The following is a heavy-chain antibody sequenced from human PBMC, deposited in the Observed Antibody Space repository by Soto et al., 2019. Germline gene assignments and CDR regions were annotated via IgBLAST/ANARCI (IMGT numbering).Heavy chain of an antibody. CDR2: ISYDGNNI. Sequence: GGSLRLSCAASGFTFNSYGIHWVRQAPGKALAWVAVISYDGNNIYYGDSVQGRFTISRDNSKNTIYLQMNSLRAEDTAVYYCAKDVGYCTNGVCLYNWFDPWGQGTLVTVS. CDR1: GFTFNSYG. J-gene: IGHJ5*02. V-gene: IGHV3-30*18. D-gene: IGHD2-8*01. CDR3: AKDVGYCTNGVCLYNWFDP.